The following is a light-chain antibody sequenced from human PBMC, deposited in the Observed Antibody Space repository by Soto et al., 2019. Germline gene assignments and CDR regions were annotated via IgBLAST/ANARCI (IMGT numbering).Light chain of an antibody. V-gene: IGKV1-39*01. J-gene: IGKJ2*01. CDR1: QSISKN. Sequence: DIQMTQSPASLSASVGDRVTITCRASQSISKNLNWYQHKVGKAPQLLIYSASDSQAGVPSRFSGSGSGTDFTLIISGLQPEDFVTYYCQQSYISPYTFGQGTKVDIK. CDR3: QQSYISPYT. CDR2: SAS.